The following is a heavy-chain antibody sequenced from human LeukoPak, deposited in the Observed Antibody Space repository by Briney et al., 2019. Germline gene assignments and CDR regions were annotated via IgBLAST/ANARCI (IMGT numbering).Heavy chain of an antibody. J-gene: IGHJ4*02. CDR3: ARAASTGTVDY. CDR1: EFTFSSYN. CDR2: ISSSSAYI. Sequence: GGSLRLSCAASEFTFSSYNMNWVRQAPGKGLEWVSSISSSSAYIYYADSVKGRFTISRDNAKNSLYLQMNSLRAEDTAVYYCARAASTGTVDYWGQGTLVTVSS. D-gene: IGHD6-13*01. V-gene: IGHV3-21*01.